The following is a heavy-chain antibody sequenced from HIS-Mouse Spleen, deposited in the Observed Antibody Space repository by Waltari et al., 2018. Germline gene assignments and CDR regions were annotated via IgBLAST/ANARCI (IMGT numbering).Heavy chain of an antibody. Sequence: QVQLVQSGAEVKKPGASVKVSCKASGYTFTGYYMHWVRQAPGQGSEWLGGINPNSSGTNYAKKFQGRVTMTRDTSISTAYMELSRLRSDDTAVYYCARENWGCGGDDYWGQGTLVTVSS. CDR1: GYTFTGYY. CDR2: INPNSSGT. J-gene: IGHJ4*02. CDR3: ARENWGCGGDDY. V-gene: IGHV1-2*02. D-gene: IGHD2-21*02.